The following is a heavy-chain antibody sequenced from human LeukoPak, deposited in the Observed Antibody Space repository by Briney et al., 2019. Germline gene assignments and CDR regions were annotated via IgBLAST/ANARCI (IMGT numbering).Heavy chain of an antibody. D-gene: IGHD6-13*01. CDR1: GGSISSGGYY. J-gene: IGHJ6*02. CDR2: IYYSGST. CDR3: ARQSGEYSSKYGMDV. V-gene: IGHV4-31*03. Sequence: SQTLSLTCTVSGGSISSGGYYWSWIRQHPGKGLEWIGYIYYSGSTFYHPSLKSRVTISVDTSKNQLSLKVTSATAADTAVYYCARQSGEYSSKYGMDVWGQGTTVTVSS.